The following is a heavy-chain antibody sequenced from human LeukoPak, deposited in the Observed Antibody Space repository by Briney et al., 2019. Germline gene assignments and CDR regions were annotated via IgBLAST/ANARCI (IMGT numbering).Heavy chain of an antibody. Sequence: GGPLRLSCAASGFTFRNYVIHWVRQAPGKGLEWVAVTSSDLNVKLYADSVKGRFTISRDNSRSALYLQMNSLRPEDTAIYYCAREGYYGSGSPPSLYFDYWGQGTLVTVSS. D-gene: IGHD3-10*01. V-gene: IGHV3-30-3*01. CDR1: GFTFRNYV. CDR2: TSSDLNVK. J-gene: IGHJ4*02. CDR3: AREGYYGSGSPPSLYFDY.